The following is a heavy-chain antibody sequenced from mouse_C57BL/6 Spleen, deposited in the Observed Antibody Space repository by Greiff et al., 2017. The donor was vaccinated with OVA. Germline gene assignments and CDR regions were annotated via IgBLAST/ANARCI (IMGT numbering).Heavy chain of an antibody. V-gene: IGHV1-52*01. Sequence: QVQLQQPGAELVRPGSSVKLSCKASGYTFTSYWMHWVKQRPIQGLEWIGNIDPSDSETHYNQKFKDKATLTVDKSSSTAYMQLSSLTSEYSAVYYCARSGSSRYYFDYWGQGTTLTVSS. J-gene: IGHJ2*01. CDR3: ARSGSSRYYFDY. CDR1: GYTFTSYW. CDR2: IDPSDSET. D-gene: IGHD1-1*01.